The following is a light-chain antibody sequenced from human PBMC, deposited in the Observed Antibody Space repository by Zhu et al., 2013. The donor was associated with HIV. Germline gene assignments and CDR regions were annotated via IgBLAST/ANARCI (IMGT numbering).Light chain of an antibody. Sequence: DIQMTQSPSSLSASVGDRVTITCRSSQDINNYLAWFQKKPGKAPKSLIYSASNLQSGVPSRFSGGGSGTDFTLTISSLQPEDFATYYCQQANSLLPTYTFGQGTKLEIK. V-gene: IGKV1-16*01. CDR3: QQANSLLPTYT. CDR1: QDINNY. CDR2: SAS. J-gene: IGKJ2*01.